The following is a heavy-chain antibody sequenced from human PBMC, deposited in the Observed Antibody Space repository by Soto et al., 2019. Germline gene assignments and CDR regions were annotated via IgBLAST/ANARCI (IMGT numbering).Heavy chain of an antibody. V-gene: IGHV3-15*01. CDR1: GFTLSTAW. Sequence: EVQLVESGGGLVKPGGSLRLSCAASGFTLSTAWMSWVRQAPGKGLEWVGRIKSKTDGGATDYAAPVKGRFTISRDDSKNTLYLQMNSLKTEDTAVYYCTTGDLWFGELLWDGMDVWGQGTTVTVSS. CDR3: TTGDLWFGELLWDGMDV. CDR2: IKSKTDGGAT. J-gene: IGHJ6*02. D-gene: IGHD3-10*01.